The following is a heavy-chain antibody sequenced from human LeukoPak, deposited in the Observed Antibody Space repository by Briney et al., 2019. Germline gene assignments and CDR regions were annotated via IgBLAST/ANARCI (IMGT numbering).Heavy chain of an antibody. V-gene: IGHV3-74*01. D-gene: IGHD1-26*01. J-gene: IGHJ6*03. Sequence: GGSLSLSCAASGFTFSNYWMHWVRQAPGKALVWVSRINSDGSSTSYADSVKGRFTISRDNAKNTLYLQMNSLRAEDTAVYYCARVSSGSYFGYYYYYMDVWGKGTTVTVSS. CDR2: INSDGSST. CDR1: GFTFSNYW. CDR3: ARVSSGSYFGYYYYYMDV.